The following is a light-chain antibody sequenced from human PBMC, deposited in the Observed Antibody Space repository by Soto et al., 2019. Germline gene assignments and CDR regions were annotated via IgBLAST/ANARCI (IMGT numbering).Light chain of an antibody. Sequence: QSVLTQPRSVSGSPGQSVTISCTGTSSDVGGYNYVSWYQQHPGKAPKLMIYDVTVRSSGVPDRLSGSKSGNTASLTISGLQAEDEAEYYCCSYAGGYSWVFGGGTQLTVL. CDR3: CSYAGGYSWV. J-gene: IGLJ3*02. CDR2: DVT. CDR1: SSDVGGYNY. V-gene: IGLV2-11*01.